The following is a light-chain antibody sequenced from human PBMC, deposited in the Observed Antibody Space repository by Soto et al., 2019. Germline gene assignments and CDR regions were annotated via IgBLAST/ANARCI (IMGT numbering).Light chain of an antibody. Sequence: DLQMTQSPSSLSASVGDRVTITCRASQGIRNDLHWYQQKPGKAPKRLIYAASSLQSGVPSRFSGSGYVTAFTLTISNLQAVDFANYYCLPHNSYPLAFGGGTKVEIE. CDR1: QGIRND. CDR3: LPHNSYPLA. CDR2: AAS. V-gene: IGKV1-17*02. J-gene: IGKJ4*01.